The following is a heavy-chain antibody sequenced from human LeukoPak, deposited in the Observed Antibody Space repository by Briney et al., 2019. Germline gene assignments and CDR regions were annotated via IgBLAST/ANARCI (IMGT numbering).Heavy chain of an antibody. Sequence: ASVKVSCKASGGTFSSYAISWVRQAPGQGLEWMGGIIPIFGTANYAQKFQGRVTITADKSTSTAYMELSSLRSEDTAVYYCARSLGYCSSTSCLRRSEDAFDIWGQGTMVIVSS. CDR3: ARSLGYCSSTSCLRRSEDAFDI. CDR2: IIPIFGTA. V-gene: IGHV1-69*06. CDR1: GGTFSSYA. J-gene: IGHJ3*02. D-gene: IGHD2-2*01.